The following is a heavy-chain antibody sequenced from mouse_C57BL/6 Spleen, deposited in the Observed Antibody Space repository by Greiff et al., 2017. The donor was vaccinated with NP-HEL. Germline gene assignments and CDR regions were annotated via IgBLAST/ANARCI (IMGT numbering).Heavy chain of an antibody. D-gene: IGHD2-4*01. V-gene: IGHV1-55*01. CDR3: ARDRWYDYDVTWFAY. Sequence: QVQLQQPGAELVKPGASVKMSCKASGYTFTSYWITWVKQRPGQGLEWIGDIYPGSGSTNYNEKFKSKATLTVDTSSSTAYMQLSSLTSEDSAVFYCARDRWYDYDVTWFAYWGQGTLVTVSA. CDR2: IYPGSGST. CDR1: GYTFTSYW. J-gene: IGHJ3*01.